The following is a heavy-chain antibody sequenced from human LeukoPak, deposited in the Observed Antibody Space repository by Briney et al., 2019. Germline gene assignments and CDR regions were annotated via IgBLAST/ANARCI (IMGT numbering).Heavy chain of an antibody. J-gene: IGHJ4*02. CDR1: GGSITYSHYY. CDR3: ARQSGSYGGILDN. Sequence: SETLSLTCSVSGGSITYSHYYWGWVRQPPGKGLEWIGGIYYSRSTYYNPSLKSRVTISVDTSRNEFSLRLSSVTAADTALYFCARQSGSYGGILDNWGQGILGTVSS. D-gene: IGHD1-26*01. V-gene: IGHV4-39*01. CDR2: IYYSRST.